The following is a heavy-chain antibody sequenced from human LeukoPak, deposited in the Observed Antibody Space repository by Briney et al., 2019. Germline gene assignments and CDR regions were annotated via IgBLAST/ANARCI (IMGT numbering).Heavy chain of an antibody. Sequence: KVSCKGSGYSFTSYWISWVRQMPGKGLEWMGRIDPSDSYTNYSPSFQGHVTISADKSISTAYLQWSSLKASDTATYYCARLGEDSGYPEDYWGQGTLVTVSS. J-gene: IGHJ4*02. V-gene: IGHV5-10-1*01. CDR1: GYSFTSYW. CDR3: ARLGEDSGYPEDY. D-gene: IGHD3-22*01. CDR2: IDPSDSYT.